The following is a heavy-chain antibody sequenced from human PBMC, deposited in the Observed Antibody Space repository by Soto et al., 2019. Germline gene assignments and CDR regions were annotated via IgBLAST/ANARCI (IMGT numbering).Heavy chain of an antibody. J-gene: IGHJ3*02. Sequence: PGESLKISCKVSGYSFTSYWIAWVRQMPGKGLEWMGIIYPGDSETRYSPSFQGHVTISADTSIGTAYLQWTSLKASDTAIYYCARPLSPSRYFDLLRHDFDIWGQGTVVTV. CDR3: ARPLSPSRYFDLLRHDFDI. CDR1: GYSFTSYW. V-gene: IGHV5-51*01. CDR2: IYPGDSET. D-gene: IGHD3-9*01.